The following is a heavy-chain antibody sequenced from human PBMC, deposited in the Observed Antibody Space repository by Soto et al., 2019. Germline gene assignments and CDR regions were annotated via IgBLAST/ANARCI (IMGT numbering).Heavy chain of an antibody. V-gene: IGHV3-33*01. D-gene: IGHD3-22*01. CDR2: IWYDGSNK. J-gene: IGHJ4*02. Sequence: GGSLRLSCAASGFTFSSYGMHWVRQAPGKGLEWVAFIWYDGSNKYYADSVKGRFTISRDNSKNTLYLQMNSLRAEDTAVYYCARDSSGTTDYWGQGTLVTVSS. CDR1: GFTFSSYG. CDR3: ARDSSGTTDY.